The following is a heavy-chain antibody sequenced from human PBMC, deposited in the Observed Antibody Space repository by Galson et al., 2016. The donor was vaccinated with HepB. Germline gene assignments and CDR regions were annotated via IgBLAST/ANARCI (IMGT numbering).Heavy chain of an antibody. V-gene: IGHV4-34*01. Sequence: ETLSLTCDVYYGSLSAYYWSWIRQAPGKGLEWPGEINHNGNPHYNPSLGSRLTLSADTSNNRFSLTLTSVTAADTAVYYCARGGDTAITFYFDFWGQGNLVTVSS. D-gene: IGHD5-18*01. J-gene: IGHJ4*02. CDR1: YGSLSAYY. CDR2: INHNGNP. CDR3: ARGGDTAITFYFDF.